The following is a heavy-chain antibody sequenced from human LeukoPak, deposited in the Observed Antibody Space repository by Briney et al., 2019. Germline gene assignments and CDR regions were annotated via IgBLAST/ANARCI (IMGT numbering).Heavy chain of an antibody. CDR2: INQDGSEK. Sequence: PGGSLRLSCEASGFTFSTYWMNWVRQVPGKGLEWVTKINQDGSEKYYADSVKGRFTISRDNSKNTLYLQMNSLRPEDTAMYYCAKVDGTATYSSYPFHMWGQGTMVTVSS. CDR1: GFTFSTYW. V-gene: IGHV3-7*01. D-gene: IGHD6-19*01. J-gene: IGHJ3*02. CDR3: AKVDGTATYSSYPFHM.